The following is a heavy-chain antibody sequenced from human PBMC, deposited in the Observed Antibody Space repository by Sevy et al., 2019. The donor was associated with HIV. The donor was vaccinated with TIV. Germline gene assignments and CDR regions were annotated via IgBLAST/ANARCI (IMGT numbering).Heavy chain of an antibody. CDR1: GGTFSSYA. Sequence: ASVKVSCKASGGTFSSYAISWVRQAPGQGLEWMGGIIPIFGTANYAQKFQGRVTITEDESTSTAYMELSSLRSEDTAVYYCAAGYYYGSGSYWRGMDVWGQGTTVTVSS. V-gene: IGHV1-69*13. D-gene: IGHD3-10*01. CDR2: IIPIFGTA. J-gene: IGHJ6*02. CDR3: AAGYYYGSGSYWRGMDV.